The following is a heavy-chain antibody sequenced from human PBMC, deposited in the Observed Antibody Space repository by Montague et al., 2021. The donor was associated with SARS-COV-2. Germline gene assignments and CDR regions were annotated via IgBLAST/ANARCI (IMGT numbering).Heavy chain of an antibody. V-gene: IGHV4-59*13. CDR3: AREDRWNWFDP. D-gene: IGHD5-24*01. J-gene: IGHJ5*02. Sequence: SETLSLTCTVSGGSISAYYWSWIRQPPGKGLEWIAYMYNSRSSNYNPSLKSRVSISVDTSKSQFSLKLSSVTAADTAVYYCAREDRWNWFDPWGQGTPVIVSS. CDR1: GGSISAYY. CDR2: MYNSRSS.